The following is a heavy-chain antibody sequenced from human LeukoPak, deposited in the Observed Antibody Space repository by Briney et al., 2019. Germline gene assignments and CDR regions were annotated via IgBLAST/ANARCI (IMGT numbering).Heavy chain of an antibody. CDR1: GFTFDDVA. D-gene: IGHD4-17*01. Sequence: PGGSLRLSCVGSGFTFDDVAMHWVRQAPGRGLEWVSLISGDGVATYYGASLKGRFTISRDNSKNSLYLQMNSLRVEDTALYYCAKGNGDFSHFYNGMDVWGRGTTETVSS. CDR3: AKGNGDFSHFYNGMDV. V-gene: IGHV3-43*02. CDR2: ISGDGVAT. J-gene: IGHJ6*02.